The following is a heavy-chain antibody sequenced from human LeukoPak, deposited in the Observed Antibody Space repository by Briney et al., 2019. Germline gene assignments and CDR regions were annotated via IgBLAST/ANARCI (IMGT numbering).Heavy chain of an antibody. CDR2: IYHSGST. CDR1: GYSISSGYY. D-gene: IGHD7-27*01. J-gene: IGHJ4*02. V-gene: IGHV4-38-2*01. CDR3: ARRVWGRLDY. Sequence: PSETLSLTCAVSGYSISSGYYWGWIRQPPGKGLEWIGSIYHSGSTYYNPSLKSRVTISVDTSKNQFSLKLSSVTAADTAVYYCARRVWGRLDYWGQGTLVAVSS.